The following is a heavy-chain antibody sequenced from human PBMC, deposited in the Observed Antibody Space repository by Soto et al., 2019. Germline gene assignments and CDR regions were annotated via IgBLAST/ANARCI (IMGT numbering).Heavy chain of an antibody. J-gene: IGHJ4*02. V-gene: IGHV3-30-3*01. Sequence: QVQLVESGGGVVQPGRSLRLSCEASGFTFSGHAMHWVRQAPGKGRERVALISNDGSSKYYANSVKGRFTISRDNSKKTLYLQMNGLRAEDTAVYYCARSEYRTSIGIWCLCWGLRALVTVSS. CDR1: GFTFSGHA. D-gene: IGHD6-6*01. CDR3: ARSEYRTSIGIWCLC. CDR2: ISNDGSSK.